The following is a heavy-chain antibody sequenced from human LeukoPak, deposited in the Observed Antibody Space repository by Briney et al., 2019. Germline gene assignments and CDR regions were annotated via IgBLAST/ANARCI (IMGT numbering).Heavy chain of an antibody. CDR1: GGSFSGYY. J-gene: IGHJ4*02. D-gene: IGHD1-26*01. CDR2: INHSGST. V-gene: IGHV4-34*01. CDR3: ARGRAGATGY. Sequence: SETLSLTCAVCGGSFSGYYWSWIRQPPGKGLEWIGEINHSGSTDYNPSLKSRVTISVDTSKNQFSLKLSSVTAADTAVYYCARGRAGATGYWGQGTLVTVSS.